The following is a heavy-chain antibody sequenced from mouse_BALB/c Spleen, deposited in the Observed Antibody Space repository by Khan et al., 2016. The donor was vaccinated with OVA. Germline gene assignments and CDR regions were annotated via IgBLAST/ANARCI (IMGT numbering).Heavy chain of an antibody. CDR1: GYSITSNYA. D-gene: IGHD1-1*01. CDR3: ARGNYYGYAMDY. CDR2: ISYSGST. J-gene: IGHJ4*01. V-gene: IGHV3-2*02. Sequence: EVKLLESGPGLVKPSQSLSLTCTVTGYSITSNYAWNWIRQFPGNKLEWMGYISYSGSTSYNPSLKSRISITRDTSKNQFFLQLSSVTTEDTARYCCARGNYYGYAMDYWGQGTSVTVSS.